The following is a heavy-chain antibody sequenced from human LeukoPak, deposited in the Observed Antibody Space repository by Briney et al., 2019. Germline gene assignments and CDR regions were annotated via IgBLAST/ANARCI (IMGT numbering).Heavy chain of an antibody. J-gene: IGHJ4*02. CDR1: GYTFTGYY. V-gene: IGHV1-2*06. D-gene: IGHD3-22*01. CDR2: INPNSGGT. CDR3: ARDFLVFDSSGYYFDY. Sequence: ASVKVSCKASGYTFTGYYMHWVRQARGQGLEWMGRINPNSGGTNYAQKFQGRVTMTRDTSISTAYMELSRLRSDDTAVYYCARDFLVFDSSGYYFDYWGQGTLVTVSS.